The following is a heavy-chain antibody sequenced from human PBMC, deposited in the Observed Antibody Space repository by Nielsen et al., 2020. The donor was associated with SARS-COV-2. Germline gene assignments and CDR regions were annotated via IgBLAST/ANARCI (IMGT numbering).Heavy chain of an antibody. D-gene: IGHD2/OR15-2a*01. CDR3: ARRYSTTWFSFAFDY. CDR2: INAGGQDS. Sequence: GESLKISCEASGFTFSDFAMGWVRHSPKLGLEWVAYINAGGQDSSYAPSVRGRFAVSRDNSKNTLYLQMYDLRGDDSAVYFCARRYSTTWFSFAFDYWGPGTQVTVSS. J-gene: IGHJ4*02. CDR1: GFTFSDFA. V-gene: IGHV3-23*03.